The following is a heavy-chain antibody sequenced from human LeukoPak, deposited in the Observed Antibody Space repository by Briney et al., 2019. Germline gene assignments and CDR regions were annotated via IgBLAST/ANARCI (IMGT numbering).Heavy chain of an antibody. CDR2: ISSSSSTI. D-gene: IGHD6-13*01. J-gene: IGHJ6*03. CDR3: ARVIGGSSWGHYYYMDV. CDR1: GFTFSSYE. Sequence: PGGSLRLSCAASGFTFSSYEMNWVRQAPGKGLEWVSYISSSSSTIYYADSVKGRFTISRDNAKNSLYLQMNSLRAEDTAVYYCARVIGGSSWGHYYYMDVWGKGTTVTASS. V-gene: IGHV3-48*01.